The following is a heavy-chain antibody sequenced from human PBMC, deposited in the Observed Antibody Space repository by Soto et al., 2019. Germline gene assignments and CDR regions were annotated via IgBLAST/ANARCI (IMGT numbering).Heavy chain of an antibody. V-gene: IGHV3-21*01. D-gene: IGHD5-12*01. CDR3: ARALGDGYNSYYYYGMDV. CDR1: GFTFSSYS. CDR2: ISGSSSHI. J-gene: IGHJ6*02. Sequence: GGSLRLSCAASGFTFSSYSMNWVRQAPGKGLEWVSSISGSSSHIYYADSVKGRFTISRDNAENSLYLQMNSLRAEDTAVYYCARALGDGYNSYYYYGMDVWGQGTTVTVSS.